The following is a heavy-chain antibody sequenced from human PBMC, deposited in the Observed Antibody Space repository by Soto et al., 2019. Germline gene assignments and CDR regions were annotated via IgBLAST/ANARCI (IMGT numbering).Heavy chain of an antibody. CDR1: GFTFSDHY. CDR2: TRNKANSYTT. D-gene: IGHD5-12*01. CDR3: ARDSREYNAYDYI. V-gene: IGHV3-72*01. Sequence: SLRLSCAASGFTFSDHYMDWVRQAPGKGLEWVGRTRNKANSYTTEYAASVKGRFTISRDDSKNSLYLQMNSLKTEDTAVYYCARDSREYNAYDYIWGQGTLVTVSS. J-gene: IGHJ4*02.